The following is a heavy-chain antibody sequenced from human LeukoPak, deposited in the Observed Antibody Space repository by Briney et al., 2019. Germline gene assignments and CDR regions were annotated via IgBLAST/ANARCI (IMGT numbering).Heavy chain of an antibody. CDR2: LRHDASKQ. CDR3: AKGSPWSTAPAGVDF. D-gene: IGHD2-2*01. CDR1: GFTFSQSG. J-gene: IGHJ4*02. Sequence: PGGSLRLSCAASGFTFSQSGMHGFRKAQGKGLEWWAFLRHDASKQYYADSVKGRFTISRDTSQNMLYLQMNSLRVDDTAVYYCAKGSPWSTAPAGVDFWAQGTLATVSS. V-gene: IGHV3-30*02.